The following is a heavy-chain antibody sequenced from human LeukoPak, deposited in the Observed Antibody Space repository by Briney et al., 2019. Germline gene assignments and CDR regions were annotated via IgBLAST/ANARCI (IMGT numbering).Heavy chain of an antibody. CDR1: GFTFRSYA. Sequence: GGSLRLSCAASGFTFRSYAIYWVRQAPGKGLEWVSGISGSGGDTYFADSVKGRFTISGDHSKNTVFLQMDSLRAEDTAVYYCAKTTAGNSSGRYPGWPVDYWGQGTLVTVSS. V-gene: IGHV3-23*01. CDR3: AKTTAGNSSGRYPGWPVDY. J-gene: IGHJ4*02. D-gene: IGHD6-19*01. CDR2: ISGSGGDT.